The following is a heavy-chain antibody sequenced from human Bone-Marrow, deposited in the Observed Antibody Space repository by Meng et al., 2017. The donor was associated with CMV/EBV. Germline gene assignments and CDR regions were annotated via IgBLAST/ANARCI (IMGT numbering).Heavy chain of an antibody. CDR1: GGSVSSGSYY. D-gene: IGHD3-10*01. Sequence: SETLSLTCTVSGGSVSSGSYYWSWIRQPPGKGLEWIGYIYYSGSTNYNPSLKSRVTISVDTSKNQFSLKLSSVTAADTAVYYCATAYGSGRESHDYWGQGTLVTVSS. CDR2: IYYSGST. V-gene: IGHV4-61*01. J-gene: IGHJ4*02. CDR3: ATAYGSGRESHDY.